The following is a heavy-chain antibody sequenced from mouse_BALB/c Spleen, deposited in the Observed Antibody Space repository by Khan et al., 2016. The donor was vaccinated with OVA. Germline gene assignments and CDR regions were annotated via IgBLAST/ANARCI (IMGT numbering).Heavy chain of an antibody. CDR2: IYPGDGDT. V-gene: IGHV1-80*01. CDR3: ARSGYDYFAY. CDR1: GYAFSNYW. J-gene: IGHJ3*01. Sequence: VQLQQSGAELVRPGSSVKISCKASGYAFSNYWMNWVKQRPGQGLEWIGQIYPGDGDTSFNGKFRGKATLTADKSTSTAYMHLSSLTSEDSAVYFGARSGYDYFAYWGHGTLVTVSA. D-gene: IGHD2-14*01.